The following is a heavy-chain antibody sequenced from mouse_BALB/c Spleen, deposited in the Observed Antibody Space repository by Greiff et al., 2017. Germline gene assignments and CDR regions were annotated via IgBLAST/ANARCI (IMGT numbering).Heavy chain of an antibody. CDR3: ARSALYYGSSEVLDY. CDR2: INPSNGRT. J-gene: IGHJ2*01. D-gene: IGHD1-1*01. CDR1: GSTFTSYW. V-gene: IGHV1S81*02. Sequence: QVQLQQPGAELVKPGASVKLSCKASGSTFTSYWMHWVKQRPGQGLEWIGEINPSNGRTNYNEKFKSKATLAVDKSSSTAYMQLSSLTSEDSAVYYCARSALYYGSSEVLDYWGQGTTLTVSS.